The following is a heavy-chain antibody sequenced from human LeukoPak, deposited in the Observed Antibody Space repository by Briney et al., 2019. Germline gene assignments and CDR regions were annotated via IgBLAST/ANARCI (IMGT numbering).Heavy chain of an antibody. V-gene: IGHV3-74*01. Sequence: AGSLSLSCAASGFSLSNYWMHWVRQAPGKGLVWLSRINTDGSHTIYADSVKGRLTISSDNAKNTLYLQMNGLRAEDTAVYYCARVRDDGDPNNGFDVWGQGTLVSVSS. CDR3: ARVRDDGDPNNGFDV. J-gene: IGHJ3*01. CDR2: INTDGSHT. D-gene: IGHD4-17*01. CDR1: GFSLSNYW.